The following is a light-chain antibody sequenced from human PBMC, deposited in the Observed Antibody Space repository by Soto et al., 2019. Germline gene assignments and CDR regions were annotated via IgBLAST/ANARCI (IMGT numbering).Light chain of an antibody. CDR2: GAS. J-gene: IGKJ2*02. CDR3: QQYCSSPPGT. Sequence: ENVLTQSPGTLSLSPEERATLSCRASQSVSSGYLAWYQQKPGQAPRILIYGASSRATGIPDRFSGSGSGTDFTLTISRLEPEDFAVYYCQQYCSSPPGTFGQGTRLEIK. CDR1: QSVSSGY. V-gene: IGKV3-20*01.